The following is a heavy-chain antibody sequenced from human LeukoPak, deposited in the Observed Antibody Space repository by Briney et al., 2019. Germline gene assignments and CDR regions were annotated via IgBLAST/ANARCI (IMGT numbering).Heavy chain of an antibody. CDR3: ARFSDSSGYYPFDY. D-gene: IGHD3-22*01. CDR2: IYHSGST. CDR1: GGSISSSNW. V-gene: IGHV4-4*02. Sequence: SETLSLTCAVSGGSISSSNWWSWVRQPPGKGLEWIGEIYHSGSTNYNPSLKSRVTISVDTSKNQFSLRLSSVTAADTAVYYCARFSDSSGYYPFDYWGQGTLVTVSS. J-gene: IGHJ4*02.